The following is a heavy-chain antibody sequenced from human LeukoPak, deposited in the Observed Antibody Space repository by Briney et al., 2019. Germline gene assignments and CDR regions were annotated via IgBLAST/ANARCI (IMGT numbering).Heavy chain of an antibody. Sequence: SVKVSCKASGGTFSSYAISWVRQAPGQGLEWMGGIIPIFGTANYAQKFQGRVTITSDESTSTAYMELSSLRSEDTAVYYCAIKYSSSSINWFDPWGQGTLVTVSS. V-gene: IGHV1-69*13. D-gene: IGHD6-6*01. J-gene: IGHJ5*02. CDR3: AIKYSSSSINWFDP. CDR2: IIPIFGTA. CDR1: GGTFSSYA.